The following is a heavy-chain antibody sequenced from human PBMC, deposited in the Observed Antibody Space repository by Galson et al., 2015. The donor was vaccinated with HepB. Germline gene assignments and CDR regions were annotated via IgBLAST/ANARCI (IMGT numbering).Heavy chain of an antibody. J-gene: IGHJ4*02. D-gene: IGHD5-24*01. CDR3: AKDHGGPDDY. CDR1: GVTFSRYR. Sequence: SLRLSCAASGVTFSRYRMHWVRQVPGKGLVWVSRINEDGSTRSYADSVRGRFTISRDNAKNMVYLQMNSLRVEDTAVYYCAKDHGGPDDYWGQGTLVTASS. CDR2: INEDGSTR. V-gene: IGHV3-74*01.